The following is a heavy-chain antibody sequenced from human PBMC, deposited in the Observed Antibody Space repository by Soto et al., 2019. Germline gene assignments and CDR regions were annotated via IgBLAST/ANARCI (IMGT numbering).Heavy chain of an antibody. J-gene: IGHJ4*02. V-gene: IGHV1-69*13. CDR2: IIPIFGTA. CDR1: GGTFSSYA. Sequence: GASVKVSCKASGGTFSSYAISWVRQAPGQGLEWMGGIIPIFGTANYAQKFQGRVTITADESTSTAYMELSSLRSEDTAVYYCASCPQNCITSSPCCLFFDYWGQGTLVTV. D-gene: IGHD3-10*01. CDR3: ASCPQNCITSSPCCLFFDY.